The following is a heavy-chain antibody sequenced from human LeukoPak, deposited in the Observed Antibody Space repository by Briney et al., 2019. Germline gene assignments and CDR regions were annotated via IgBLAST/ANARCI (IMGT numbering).Heavy chain of an antibody. CDR2: ISGSGGST. V-gene: IGHV3-23*01. CDR3: ARRGYCSGGSCYKNWFDP. Sequence: GGSLRLSCAASGFTFSSYAMSWVRQAPGKGLEWVSAISGSGGSTYYADSVKGRFTISRDNSKNTLYLQMNSLRAEDTAVYYCARRGYCSGGSCYKNWFDPWGQGTLVTVSS. CDR1: GFTFSSYA. D-gene: IGHD2-15*01. J-gene: IGHJ5*02.